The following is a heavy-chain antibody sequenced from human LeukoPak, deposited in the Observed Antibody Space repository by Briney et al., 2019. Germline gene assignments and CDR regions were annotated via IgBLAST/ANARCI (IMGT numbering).Heavy chain of an antibody. CDR3: ARDQGYSYGYGGWYFDL. V-gene: IGHV1-18*01. J-gene: IGHJ2*01. CDR1: GYTFTSYG. CDR2: ISAYNGNT. D-gene: IGHD5-18*01. Sequence: ASVKVSCKASGYTFTSYGISWVRQAPGQGLEWMGWISAYNGNTNYAQKLQGRVTMTTDTSTSTVYMELRSLRSDDTAVYYCARDQGYSYGYGGWYFDLWGRGTLVTVSS.